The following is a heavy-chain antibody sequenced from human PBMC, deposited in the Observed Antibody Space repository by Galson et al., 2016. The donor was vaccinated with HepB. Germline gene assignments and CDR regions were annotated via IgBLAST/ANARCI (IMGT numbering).Heavy chain of an antibody. Sequence: SETLSLTCAVYGGASFKGNSWSWVRQSPGKGLEWIGEINQRGDTNYNPSLESRVTISGDTSTNQFYLRMNSVTAADTAVYYCVRSGGGHFRGGRREYYYAMDGWGQGTAVTVSS. J-gene: IGHJ6*02. CDR2: INQRGDT. D-gene: IGHD2-21*01. V-gene: IGHV4-34*01. CDR3: VRSGGGHFRGGRREYYYAMDG. CDR1: GGASFKGNS.